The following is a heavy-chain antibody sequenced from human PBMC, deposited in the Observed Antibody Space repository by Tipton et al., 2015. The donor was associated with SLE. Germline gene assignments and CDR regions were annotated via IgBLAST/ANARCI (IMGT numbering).Heavy chain of an antibody. CDR1: GGSFSGYY. Sequence: TLSLTCAVYGGSFSGYYWSWIRQPPGKGLEWIGEINHSGSTNYNPSLKSRVTISVDTSKNQFSLKLSSVTAADTAVYYCARGRGASMIRGVISYYYYSFYMDFGGKGTTVTVSS. CDR2: INHSGST. D-gene: IGHD3-10*01. CDR3: ARGRGASMIRGVISYYYYSFYMDF. V-gene: IGHV4-34*01. J-gene: IGHJ6*03.